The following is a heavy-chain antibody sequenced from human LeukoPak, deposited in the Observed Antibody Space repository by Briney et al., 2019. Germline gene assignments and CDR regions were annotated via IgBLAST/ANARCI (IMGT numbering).Heavy chain of an antibody. CDR3: ARATLDN. Sequence: GGSLRLSCAASGFSVSSNYISWVRQAPGKGLEWVSVIYSGGSTKYADSVKTRFTIYRDNSKNTVYLQMNSLRAEDTAVYYCARATLDNWGQGTLVTVSS. CDR2: IYSGGST. V-gene: IGHV3-53*01. CDR1: GFSVSSNY. J-gene: IGHJ4*02.